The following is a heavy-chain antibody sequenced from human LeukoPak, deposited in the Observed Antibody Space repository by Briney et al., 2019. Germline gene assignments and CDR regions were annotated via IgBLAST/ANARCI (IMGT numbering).Heavy chain of an antibody. CDR1: GFTFSSYS. CDR3: AREAGYSGSYSPSFDY. Sequence: GGSLRLSCAASGFTFSSYSMMWVRQAPGKGPEWVSFISNMISTYIYYADSVKGRFTISRDNAKNSLYLQMNSLRAEDTAVYYCAREAGYSGSYSPSFDYWGQGTPVTVSS. J-gene: IGHJ4*02. V-gene: IGHV3-21*01. D-gene: IGHD1-26*01. CDR2: ISNMISTYI.